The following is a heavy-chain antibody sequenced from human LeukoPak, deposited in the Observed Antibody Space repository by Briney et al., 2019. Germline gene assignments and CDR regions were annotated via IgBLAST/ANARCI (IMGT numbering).Heavy chain of an antibody. V-gene: IGHV3-74*01. CDR2: LNGDGTTT. CDR1: GFTFVNYW. J-gene: IGHJ4*02. CDR3: ASARGYIYDSFDY. D-gene: IGHD3-22*01. Sequence: PGGSLRISCAASGFTFVNYWMHWVRQAPGKGLVWVSRLNGDGTTTSYADSVKGRFTISRDNAKNTLYLQMNNLRAEDTAVYYCASARGYIYDSFDYWGQGTLVTVSS.